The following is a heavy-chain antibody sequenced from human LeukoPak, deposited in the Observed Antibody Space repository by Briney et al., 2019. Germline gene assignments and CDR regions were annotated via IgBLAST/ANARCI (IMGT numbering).Heavy chain of an antibody. CDR3: ARERLGGYYDSSGPYYFDY. V-gene: IGHV4-61*02. CDR1: GGSISSGSYY. CDR2: IYTSGST. Sequence: PSETLSLTCAVSGGSISSGSYYWSWPRQPAGKGLEWVGRIYTSGSTNYNPSLKRRVTISVDTSKNQFSLKLSSVTAADTAVYYYARERLGGYYDSSGPYYFDYWGQGTLVTVSS. J-gene: IGHJ4*02. D-gene: IGHD3-22*01.